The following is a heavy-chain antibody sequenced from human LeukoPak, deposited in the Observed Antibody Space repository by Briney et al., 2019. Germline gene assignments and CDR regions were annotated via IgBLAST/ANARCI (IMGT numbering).Heavy chain of an antibody. J-gene: IGHJ4*02. D-gene: IGHD2-2*02. CDR3: ARGGYCSSTSCYKGG. CDR1: GFSFSGYA. V-gene: IGHV3-23*01. Sequence: PGGSLRLSCEASGFSFSGYAMSWVRQAPGKGLDWVSGVSDSGVNTYYADSVKGRFTISRDNSKYTLFLQMNSLGAEDTAVYYCARGGYCSSTSCYKGGWGQGTLVTVSS. CDR2: VSDSGVNT.